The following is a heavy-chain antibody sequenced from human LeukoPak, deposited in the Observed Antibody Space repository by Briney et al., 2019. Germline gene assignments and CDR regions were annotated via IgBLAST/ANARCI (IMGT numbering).Heavy chain of an antibody. CDR1: GGSISSSSYY. V-gene: IGHV4-39*01. CDR2: IYYSGST. Sequence: SETLSLTCTVSGGSISSSSYYWGWIRQPPGKGLEWIGSIYYSGSTYYNPSLKSRATMSVDTSKKHFCLKMSSVTAADTPVYSCASKASGSYYIPPTFASWGQGTLVTVSS. J-gene: IGHJ4*02. D-gene: IGHD1-26*01. CDR3: ASKASGSYYIPPTFAS.